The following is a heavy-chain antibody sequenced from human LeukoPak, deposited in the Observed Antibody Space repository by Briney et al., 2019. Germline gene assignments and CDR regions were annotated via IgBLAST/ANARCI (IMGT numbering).Heavy chain of an antibody. J-gene: IGHJ4*02. CDR2: IYTSGTT. CDR1: GGSISSYY. D-gene: IGHD2-15*01. V-gene: IGHV4-4*07. Sequence: SETLSLTCAVSGGSISSYYWSWIRQPAGKGLEWIGRIYTSGTTNYNPSLKSRVTMSVDTSKNQFSLNPNSVTAADTAVYYCARTSPRAATFDYGGQGTLVTVSS. CDR3: ARTSPRAATFDY.